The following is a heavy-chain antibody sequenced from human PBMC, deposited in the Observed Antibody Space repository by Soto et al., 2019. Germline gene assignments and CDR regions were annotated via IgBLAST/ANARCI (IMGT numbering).Heavy chain of an antibody. V-gene: IGHV5-10-1*01. J-gene: IGHJ4*02. CDR2: IDPSDSQT. D-gene: IGHD3-22*01. Sequence: ECLDGSENGSGYCSADYWNTWVRQKPGKGLEWMGRIDPSDSQTYYSPSFRGHVTISATKSITTVFLQWSSLRASDTAMYYCARQIYDSDTGPNSQYYFDSWGQGTPVPVSS. CDR3: ARQIYDSDTGPNSQYYFDS. CDR1: GYCSADYW.